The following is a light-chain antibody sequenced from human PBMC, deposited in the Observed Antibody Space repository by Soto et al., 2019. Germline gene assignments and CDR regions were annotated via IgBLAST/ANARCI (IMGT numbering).Light chain of an antibody. CDR3: QQYVSSPVT. CDR2: GGS. Sequence: EIVLTQSPGTLSLSPGEGASLSCRASQSVSGRYLAWYQQKPGQAPRLLIYGGSSRATGIPDRFTGSGSGTDFALTISSLEPEDCAVYFCQQYVSSPVTFGGGTKVEIK. J-gene: IGKJ4*01. V-gene: IGKV3-20*01. CDR1: QSVSGRY.